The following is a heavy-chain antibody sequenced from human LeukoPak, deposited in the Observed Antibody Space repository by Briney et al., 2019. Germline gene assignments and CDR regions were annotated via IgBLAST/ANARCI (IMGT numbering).Heavy chain of an antibody. J-gene: IGHJ5*02. V-gene: IGHV1-18*01. CDR1: GYTFTSYG. D-gene: IGHD4-17*01. CDR2: ISVYNGNT. Sequence: GASVKVSCKASGYTFTSYGISWVRQAPGQGLEWMGWISVYNGNTNYAQKLQGRVTMTTDTSASTAYMDLRNLRSDDTAVYYCARGPSVTTDWFDPWGQGTLVTVSS. CDR3: ARGPSVTTDWFDP.